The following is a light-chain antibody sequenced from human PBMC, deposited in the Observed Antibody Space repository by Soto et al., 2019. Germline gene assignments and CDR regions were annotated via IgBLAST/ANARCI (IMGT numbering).Light chain of an antibody. CDR2: GAS. J-gene: IGKJ3*01. V-gene: IGKV3-20*01. CDR3: QQCGRSPFT. CDR1: QSVSSSF. Sequence: EIVLTQSPDTLSLSPGERATVSCRASQSVSSSFLAWYQQKPGQAPRLLIYGASTRATGIPDRFSGSGSGTDFTLTISRLQPEDFAVYYCQQCGRSPFTFGPGTKVDIK.